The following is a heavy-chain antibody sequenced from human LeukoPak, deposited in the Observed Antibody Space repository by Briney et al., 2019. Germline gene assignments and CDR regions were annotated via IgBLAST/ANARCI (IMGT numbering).Heavy chain of an antibody. CDR1: GYTFTSYY. D-gene: IGHD6-13*01. Sequence: GASVKVSCKASGYTFTSYYMHWVRQAPGQGLEWMGIINPSGGSTSYAQKFQGRVTMTGDMSTSTVYMELSSLRSEDTAVYYCASEAAGTDYFDYWGQGTLVTVSS. CDR2: INPSGGST. V-gene: IGHV1-46*01. CDR3: ASEAAGTDYFDY. J-gene: IGHJ4*02.